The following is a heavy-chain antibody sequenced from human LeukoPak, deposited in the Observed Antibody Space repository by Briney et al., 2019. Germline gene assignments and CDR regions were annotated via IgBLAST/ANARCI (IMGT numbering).Heavy chain of an antibody. CDR3: ARGLAAAGNNNWFDP. CDR2: IIPIFGTA. V-gene: IGHV1-69*05. D-gene: IGHD6-13*01. Sequence: SVKVSCKASGGTFSSYAISWVRQAPGQGLEWMGGIIPIFGTANYAQKFQGRVTITTDESTSTAYMELSSLRSEDTAVYYCARGLAAAGNNNWFDPWGQGTLVTVSS. J-gene: IGHJ5*02. CDR1: GGTFSSYA.